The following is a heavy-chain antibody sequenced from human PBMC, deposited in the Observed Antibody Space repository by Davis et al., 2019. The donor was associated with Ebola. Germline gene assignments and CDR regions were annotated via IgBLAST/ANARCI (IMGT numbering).Heavy chain of an antibody. CDR3: ARGNWQRVAPSYFYYTMDV. J-gene: IGHJ6*02. CDR1: GGSFSGYY. CDR2: INHSGST. D-gene: IGHD1-1*01. V-gene: IGHV4-34*01. Sequence: MPSETLSLTCAVYGGSFSGYYWSWIRQPPGKGLEWIGEINHSGSTNYNPSLKSRVTISMDTSKNQFSLSLTSVAAADTAVYFCARGNWQRVAPSYFYYTMDVWGQGTTVTVS.